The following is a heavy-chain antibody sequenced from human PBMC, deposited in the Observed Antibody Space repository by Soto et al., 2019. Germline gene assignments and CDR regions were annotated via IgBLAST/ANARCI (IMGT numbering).Heavy chain of an antibody. V-gene: IGHV3-21*01. CDR1: GFTFGSYA. CDR3: ARTYYYYYGMDV. Sequence: GGSLRLSCAASGFTFGSYAMSWVRQAPGKGLEWVSAISSSSGYTYYPGSVKGRFTISRDNAKNSLCVQMKSLRAKNTAVYYCARTYYYYYGMDVWGQGTTVTVSS. J-gene: IGHJ6*02. CDR2: ISSSSGYT.